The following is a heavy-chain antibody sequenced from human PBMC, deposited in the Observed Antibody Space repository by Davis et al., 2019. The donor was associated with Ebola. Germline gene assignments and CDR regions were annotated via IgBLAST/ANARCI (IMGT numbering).Heavy chain of an antibody. CDR2: ISYDGSNK. D-gene: IGHD2-15*01. V-gene: IGHV3-30*04. CDR1: GFTFSSYA. Sequence: GESLKISCAASGFTFSSYAMHWVRQAPGKGLEWVAVISYDGSNKYYADSVKGRFTISRDNSKNTLYLQMNSLRAEDTAVYYCAKGEGGCSGVSCPPLHRDWGQGTLVTVSS. J-gene: IGHJ4*02. CDR3: AKGEGGCSGVSCPPLHRD.